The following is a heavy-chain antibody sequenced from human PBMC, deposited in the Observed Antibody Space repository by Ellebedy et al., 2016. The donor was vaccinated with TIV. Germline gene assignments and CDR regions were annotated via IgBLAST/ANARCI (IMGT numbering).Heavy chain of an antibody. J-gene: IGHJ4*02. CDR2: ILNDGSNE. Sequence: GGSLRLXCAASEFRFSDYYMSWVRQAPGKGLEWVAVILNDGSNEYYADSVKGRFTISRDNSKNTLYLQMNNLRAEDTALYFCARDLGKSGSGTYYNPPLDYWGQGTLVTVSS. CDR1: EFRFSDYY. CDR3: ARDLGKSGSGTYYNPPLDY. D-gene: IGHD3-10*01. V-gene: IGHV3-30-3*01.